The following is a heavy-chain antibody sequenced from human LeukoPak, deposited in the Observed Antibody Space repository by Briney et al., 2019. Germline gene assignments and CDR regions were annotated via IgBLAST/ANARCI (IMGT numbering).Heavy chain of an antibody. CDR1: GFTFSSYE. V-gene: IGHV3-48*03. CDR2: ISSSGSTI. Sequence: AGGSLRLSCAASGFTFSSYEMNWVRQAPGKVLEWVSYISSSGSTIYYADSVKGRFTISRDNAKNSLYLQMNSLRVEDTAVYYCAHVKARSGSTFDIWGQGTMVTVSS. J-gene: IGHJ3*02. CDR3: AHVKARSGSTFDI. D-gene: IGHD3-10*01.